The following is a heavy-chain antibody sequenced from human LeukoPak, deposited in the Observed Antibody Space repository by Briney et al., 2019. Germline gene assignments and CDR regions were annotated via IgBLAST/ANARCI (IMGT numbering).Heavy chain of an antibody. CDR3: ARLQYSYGLGDY. CDR1: GGSISSYY. D-gene: IGHD5-18*01. J-gene: IGHJ4*02. CDR2: IYSSGST. Sequence: SETLSLTCTVSGGSISSYYWSWIRQPAGKGLEWIGRIYSSGSTNYNPSLKSRVTMSVDTSKNQFSPKLSSVTAADTAVYYCARLQYSYGLGDYWGQGTLVTVSS. V-gene: IGHV4-4*07.